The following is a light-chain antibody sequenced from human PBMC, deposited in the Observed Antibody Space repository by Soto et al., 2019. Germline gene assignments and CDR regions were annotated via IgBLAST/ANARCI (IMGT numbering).Light chain of an antibody. Sequence: QSVLTQPASVSGSPGQSITISCTGTSSDVGGYNYVSWYQQHPGKAPKLMIYEVSNRPSGISNRFSGSKSGNTASLTVSGLQAEDEAEYYCSSYADDNIFVFGTGTKLTVL. CDR3: SSYADDNIFV. V-gene: IGLV2-14*01. CDR1: SSDVGGYNY. J-gene: IGLJ1*01. CDR2: EVS.